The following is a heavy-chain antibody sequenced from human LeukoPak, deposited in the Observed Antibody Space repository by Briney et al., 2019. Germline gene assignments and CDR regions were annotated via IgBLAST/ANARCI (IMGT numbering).Heavy chain of an antibody. CDR3: AKDGGSYSADY. Sequence: ASAKVSCKASGYTFITYKMHWVRQAPGQGLEWVGIINPSDGDRRNAQKFQGRVTMTRDMSTSTVYMELSSLRSEDTAVYYCAKDGGSYSADYWGQGTLVTVSS. CDR2: INPSDGDR. V-gene: IGHV1-46*01. J-gene: IGHJ4*02. CDR1: GYTFITYK. D-gene: IGHD3-10*01.